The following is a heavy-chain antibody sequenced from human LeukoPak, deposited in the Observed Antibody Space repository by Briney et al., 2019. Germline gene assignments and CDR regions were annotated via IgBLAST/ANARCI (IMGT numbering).Heavy chain of an antibody. CDR1: GFTVSSNY. J-gene: IGHJ6*03. CDR3: ARGAGRKPYYYFYMDV. CDR2: IYSGGST. V-gene: IGHV3-53*05. Sequence: GGSLRLSCAASGFTVSSNYMSWVRQAPGKGLEWVSVIYSGGSTYYADSVKGRFTISRDSSKSTLFLQMNSLRAEDTAVFYCARGAGRKPYYYFYMDVWGKGTTVTVSS.